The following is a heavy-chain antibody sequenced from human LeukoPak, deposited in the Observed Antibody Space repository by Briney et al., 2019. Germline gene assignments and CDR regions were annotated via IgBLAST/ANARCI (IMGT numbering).Heavy chain of an antibody. CDR2: ISGSGGST. J-gene: IGHJ3*02. Sequence: GGSLRLSCAASGFTFSSYAMSWVRQAPGKGLEWVSAISGSGGSTYSADSVKGRFTISRDNSKNTLYLQMNSLRAEDTAVYYCTREGVYSPDPTSYHRLPFDIWGKGTLVIVSS. D-gene: IGHD3-16*02. V-gene: IGHV3-23*01. CDR3: TREGVYSPDPTSYHRLPFDI. CDR1: GFTFSSYA.